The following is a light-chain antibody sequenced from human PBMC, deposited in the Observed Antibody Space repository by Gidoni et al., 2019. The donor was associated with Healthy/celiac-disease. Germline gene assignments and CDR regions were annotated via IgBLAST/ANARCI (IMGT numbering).Light chain of an antibody. J-gene: IGKJ2*01. Sequence: EIVLTQSPATLSLSPGERATLSCRASQSVSSSYLAWYQQKPGHAPRLLIYGASSRATGIPDRFSGSGSGTDFTLTISRLEPEDFAVYYCQQYGSSPPLMYTFGQGTKLEIK. CDR2: GAS. CDR3: QQYGSSPPLMYT. V-gene: IGKV3-20*01. CDR1: QSVSSSY.